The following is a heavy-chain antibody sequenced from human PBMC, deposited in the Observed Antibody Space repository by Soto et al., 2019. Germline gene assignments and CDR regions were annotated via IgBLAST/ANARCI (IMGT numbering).Heavy chain of an antibody. CDR1: GGSIKNYY. Sequence: QVQLQESGPGLVKPSETLSLTCTVSGGSIKNYYWSWIRQPAGRGLEWIGRIYSSGSTNYSPSLKSRVTMSVDTSKKQFSLRLSSATAADTAVYYCAGTEYSYYYYAMDVWGQGATVTVSS. CDR2: IYSSGST. J-gene: IGHJ6*02. V-gene: IGHV4-4*07. CDR3: AGTEYSYYYYAMDV. D-gene: IGHD3-10*01.